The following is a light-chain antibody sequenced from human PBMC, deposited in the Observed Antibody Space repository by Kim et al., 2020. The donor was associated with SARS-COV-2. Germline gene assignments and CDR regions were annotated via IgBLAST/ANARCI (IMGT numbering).Light chain of an antibody. V-gene: IGKV3-11*01. CDR2: DAS. CDR1: QDISNY. CDR3: QQCANAPRT. Sequence: EIVLTQSPVTLSLSLGDRATLSCRASQDISNYLAWYQHKPGQSPRLLIHDASSRHSGIPSRFSGSGSGTDFTLTISSLQAEDFAVYYCQQCANAPRTFGGGTKVDIK. J-gene: IGKJ4*02.